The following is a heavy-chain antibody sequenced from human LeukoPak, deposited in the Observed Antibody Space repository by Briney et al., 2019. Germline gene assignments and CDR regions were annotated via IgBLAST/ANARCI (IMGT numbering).Heavy chain of an antibody. Sequence: GASVKVSCKTSGGALGSYSISWVRQAPGQGLEWMGGIVPTFETANYAQKFQDRFTITADESTDTVYMELGSLTSEDTAVYYCARDRGHCDTSRCYISWFDPWGQGTLVIVSP. V-gene: IGHV1-69*13. D-gene: IGHD2/OR15-2a*01. CDR1: GGALGSYS. CDR2: IVPTFETA. CDR3: ARDRGHCDTSRCYISWFDP. J-gene: IGHJ5*02.